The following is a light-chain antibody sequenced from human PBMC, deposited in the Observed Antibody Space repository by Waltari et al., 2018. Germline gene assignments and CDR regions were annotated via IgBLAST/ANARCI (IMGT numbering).Light chain of an antibody. CDR2: WAS. CDR1: QSLLDTSNNKNY. Sequence: DIVLTQSPDSLALSLGERATINCKSSQSLLDTSNNKNYLAWYRQKPGQPPQLLFYWASTRNSGVPGRLSGGGSGSDFTLTISGLQADDVAVYYCQQYSGSPLTFGGGTKVEIE. CDR3: QQYSGSPLT. V-gene: IGKV4-1*01. J-gene: IGKJ4*01.